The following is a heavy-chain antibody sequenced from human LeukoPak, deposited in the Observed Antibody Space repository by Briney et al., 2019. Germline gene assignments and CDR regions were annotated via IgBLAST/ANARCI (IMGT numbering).Heavy chain of an antibody. CDR3: ARLGSSSWPPYSHFDY. Sequence: SETLSLTCTVSGGSISSYYWSWIRQPPGKGLEWIGYIYYSGSTNYNPSLKSRVTISVDTSKNQFSLKLSSVTAADTAVYYCARLGSSSWPPYSHFDYWGQGTLVTVSS. CDR2: IYYSGST. D-gene: IGHD6-13*01. CDR1: GGSISSYY. J-gene: IGHJ4*02. V-gene: IGHV4-59*01.